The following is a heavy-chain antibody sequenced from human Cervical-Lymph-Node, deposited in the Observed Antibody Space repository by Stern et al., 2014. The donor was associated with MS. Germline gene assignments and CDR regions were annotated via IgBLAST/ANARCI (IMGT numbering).Heavy chain of an antibody. CDR1: GFTFSTYD. CDR3: ARDRSPYGSGSQGMDV. Sequence: EVQLVESGGGLVQPGGSLRLSCAASGFTFSTYDMHWVRQAPGKGLEWVSAIGTAGDTYYPASVKGRFTISRENAKNSLYLQMNSLRDGDTAVYYCARDRSPYGSGSQGMDVWGQGTTVTVSS. D-gene: IGHD3-10*01. J-gene: IGHJ6*02. CDR2: IGTAGDT. V-gene: IGHV3-13*01.